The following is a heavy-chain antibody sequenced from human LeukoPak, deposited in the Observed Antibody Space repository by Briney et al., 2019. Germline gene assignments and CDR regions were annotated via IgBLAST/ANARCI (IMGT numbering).Heavy chain of an antibody. CDR1: EFTFSNFW. J-gene: IGHJ4*02. CDR3: ARAGQGPAFDY. Sequence: PGGSLRLSCSASEFTFSNFWMSWVRQAPGKGPEWVANIKQDGSEKYYVDSVKGRFTISRDNAKNSLYLQMNSLRAEDTAVYYCARAGQGPAFDYWGQGTLVTVSS. CDR2: IKQDGSEK. V-gene: IGHV3-7*01.